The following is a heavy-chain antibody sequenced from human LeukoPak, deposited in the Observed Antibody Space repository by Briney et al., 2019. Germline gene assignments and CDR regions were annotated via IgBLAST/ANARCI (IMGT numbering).Heavy chain of an antibody. Sequence: ASVKVSCKASGYTFTGYYMHWVRQAPGQGLEWMGWINPKSGDANYAQKFQGRVTMTRDTSINTAYMDLNRLRPDDTAVYYCVRSPTSGTYYNRPYYFDYWGQGTLVTVSS. CDR2: INPKSGDA. V-gene: IGHV1-2*02. CDR1: GYTFTGYY. J-gene: IGHJ4*02. CDR3: VRSPTSGTYYNRPYYFDY. D-gene: IGHD3-10*01.